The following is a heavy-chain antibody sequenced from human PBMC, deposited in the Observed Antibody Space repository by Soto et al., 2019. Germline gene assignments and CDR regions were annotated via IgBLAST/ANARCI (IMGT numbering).Heavy chain of an antibody. CDR2: INPNSGGT. CDR3: ARAARYSSSWYGLYYYYYGMDV. J-gene: IGHJ6*02. V-gene: IGHV1-2*04. D-gene: IGHD6-13*01. Sequence: ASVKVSCKASGYTFTGYYMHWVRQAPGQGLEWMGWINPNSGGTNYAQKFQGWVTMTRDTSISTAYMELSRLRSDDTAVYYCARAARYSSSWYGLYYYYYGMDVWGQGTTVTVSS. CDR1: GYTFTGYY.